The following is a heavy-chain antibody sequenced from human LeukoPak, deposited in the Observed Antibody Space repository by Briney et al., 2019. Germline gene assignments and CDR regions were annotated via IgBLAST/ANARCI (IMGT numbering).Heavy chain of an antibody. V-gene: IGHV4-61*02. J-gene: IGHJ4*02. D-gene: IGHD3-22*01. CDR3: ARDDSSGYYPIPLDY. Sequence: PSQTLSLTCTVSGGSISSGSYYWSWIRQPAGKGLEWIGRIYTSGSTNYNPSLKNRVTISVDTSKNQFSLKLSSVTAADTAVYYCARDDSSGYYPIPLDYWGRETLVTVSS. CDR1: GGSISSGSYY. CDR2: IYTSGST.